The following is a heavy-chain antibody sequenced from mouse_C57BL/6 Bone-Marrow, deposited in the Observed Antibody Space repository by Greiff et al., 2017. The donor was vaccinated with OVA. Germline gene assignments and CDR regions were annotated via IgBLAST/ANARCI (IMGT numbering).Heavy chain of an antibody. CDR3: AIYFYYAMDY. CDR2: IDPSDSYT. V-gene: IGHV1-69*01. J-gene: IGHJ4*01. CDR1: GYTFTSYW. D-gene: IGHD2-3*01. Sequence: VQLQQPGAELVMPGASVKLSCKASGYTFTSYWMHWVKQRPGQALEWIGEIDPSDSYTNYNQKFNGKSTLTVDKSSSTAYMQLSSLTSEDSAVYYCAIYFYYAMDYWGQGTSVTVSS.